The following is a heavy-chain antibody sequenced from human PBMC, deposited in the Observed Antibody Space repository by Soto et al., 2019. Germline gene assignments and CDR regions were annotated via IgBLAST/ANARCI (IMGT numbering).Heavy chain of an antibody. CDR2: IYYSGST. CDR1: GGSISSYY. D-gene: IGHD2-15*01. V-gene: IGHV4-59*01. CDR3: ARTRRGCSGGSCYSDAFDI. J-gene: IGHJ3*02. Sequence: PSETLSLTCTVSGGSISSYYWSWIRQPPGKGLEWIGYIYYSGSTNYNPALKRRVTISVDTSKNQFSLKLSSVTAADTAVYYCARTRRGCSGGSCYSDAFDIWGQGTMVTVSS.